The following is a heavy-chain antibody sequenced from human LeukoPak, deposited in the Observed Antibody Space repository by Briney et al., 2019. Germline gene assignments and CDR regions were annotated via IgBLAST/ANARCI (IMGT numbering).Heavy chain of an antibody. CDR2: ISSSGSTI. V-gene: IGHV3-48*03. Sequence: GGSLRLSCAASGFTFSSYEMNWVRQAPGKGLEWVSYISSSGSTIYYADSVKGRFTISRDNAKNSLYLQMNSLRAEDTAVYYCAKDRLVGRGVYFDYWGQGTLVTVSS. CDR1: GFTFSSYE. J-gene: IGHJ4*02. CDR3: AKDRLVGRGVYFDY. D-gene: IGHD1-26*01.